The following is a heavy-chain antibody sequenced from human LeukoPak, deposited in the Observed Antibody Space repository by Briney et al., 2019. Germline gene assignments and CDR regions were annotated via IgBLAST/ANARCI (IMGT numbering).Heavy chain of an antibody. CDR1: GYTFTSYD. Sequence: AASVKVSCKASGYTFTSYDVNWVRQATGQGLEWMGWMNPSSGNTGLAQKFQGRVTLTRDTSLSTAYMELSNLRSDDTAVYYCARDEVVAAPNYFGMVVWGQGTTVSVSS. D-gene: IGHD2-15*01. CDR2: MNPSSGNT. J-gene: IGHJ6*02. CDR3: ARDEVVAAPNYFGMVV. V-gene: IGHV1-8*01.